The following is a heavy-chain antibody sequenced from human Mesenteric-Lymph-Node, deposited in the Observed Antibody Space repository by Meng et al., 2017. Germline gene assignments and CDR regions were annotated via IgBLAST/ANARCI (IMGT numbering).Heavy chain of an antibody. CDR3: ARDLKEGYSSGWYYYYGMDV. D-gene: IGHD6-19*01. CDR2: IIPIFGTA. CDR1: GGTISSYA. V-gene: IGHV1-69*06. Sequence: SVKISCKASGGTISSYAISWVRQAPGQGLEWMGGIIPIFGTANYAQKFQGRVTITADKSTSTAYMELSSLRSEDTAVYYCARDLKEGYSSGWYYYYGMDVWGQGTTVTVSS. J-gene: IGHJ6*02.